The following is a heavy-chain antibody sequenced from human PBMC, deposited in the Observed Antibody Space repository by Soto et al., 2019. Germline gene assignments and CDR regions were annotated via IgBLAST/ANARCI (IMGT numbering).Heavy chain of an antibody. CDR2: IYPGDSDT. V-gene: IGHV5-51*01. J-gene: IGHJ4*02. D-gene: IGHD1-26*01. Sequence: GESLKISCKGSGYSFASHWVAWVRQMPEKGLEWIGTIYPGDSDTKYSSAFRGHVTISADTSVSTAYLQWRSLEATDSAIYYCARYSGSYWHYLDFWGQGTLGTVSA. CDR1: GYSFASHW. CDR3: ARYSGSYWHYLDF.